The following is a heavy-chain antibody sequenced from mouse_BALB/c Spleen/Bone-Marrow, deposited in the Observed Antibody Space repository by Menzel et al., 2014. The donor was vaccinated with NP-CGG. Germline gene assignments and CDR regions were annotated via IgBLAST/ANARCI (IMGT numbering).Heavy chain of an antibody. V-gene: IGHV14-4*02. CDR2: IDPENGDT. J-gene: IGHJ4*01. CDR3: NGNYYAMDY. CDR1: GFNIKDYY. D-gene: IGHD2-1*01. Sequence: EVKLVESGAELVRSGASVKLSCTASGFNIKDYYMHWVKQRPEQGLEWIGWIDPENGDTESAPKFQGKATMTADTSSNTAYLQLSSLTSEDTAVYYCNGNYYAMDYWGQGTSVTVSS.